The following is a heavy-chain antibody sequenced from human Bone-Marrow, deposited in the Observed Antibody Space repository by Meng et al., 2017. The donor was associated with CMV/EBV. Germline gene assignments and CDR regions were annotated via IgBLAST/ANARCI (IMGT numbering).Heavy chain of an antibody. J-gene: IGHJ3*02. D-gene: IGHD1-26*01. CDR2: INHSGST. V-gene: IGHV4-34*01. CDR1: AFIVSCNY. CDR3: ARDSTPVGDPDAFDI. Sequence: ESLKISCAVSAFIVSCNYMTWVRQAPGKGLEWIGEINHSGSTNYNPSLKSRVTISVDTSKNQFSLKLSSVTAADTAVYYCARDSTPVGDPDAFDIWGEGTMVAVSS.